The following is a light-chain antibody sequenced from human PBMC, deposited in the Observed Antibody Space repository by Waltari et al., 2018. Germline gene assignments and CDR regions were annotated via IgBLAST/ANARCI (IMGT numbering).Light chain of an antibody. CDR3: QQHDSQPFT. V-gene: IGKV1-17*03. CDR1: QTISNY. J-gene: IGKJ3*01. Sequence: DIQMTQSPSSLSASHGDRVTITCRASQTISNYVAWYQQNPGKVPKLLIYAASSLANGVSSRFRGSGSGTEFTLTISSLQPEDFATYYCQQHDSQPFTFGQGTKVEIK. CDR2: AAS.